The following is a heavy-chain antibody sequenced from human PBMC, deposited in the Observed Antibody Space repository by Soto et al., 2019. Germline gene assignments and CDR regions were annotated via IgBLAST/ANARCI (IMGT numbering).Heavy chain of an antibody. CDR2: INPNNGGT. J-gene: IGHJ6*02. D-gene: IGHD6-13*01. CDR1: GYIFTVYF. Sequence: ASVKVSCKASGYIFTVYFMHGVLQSAVQGLDWMGWINPNNGGTKYAQKFQGRVTLTRDTSISTAYLDLSSLRSDDTAVYYCASFYSSRGEFYFYGTDVWGQGTTVTVSS. V-gene: IGHV1-2*02. CDR3: ASFYSSRGEFYFYGTDV.